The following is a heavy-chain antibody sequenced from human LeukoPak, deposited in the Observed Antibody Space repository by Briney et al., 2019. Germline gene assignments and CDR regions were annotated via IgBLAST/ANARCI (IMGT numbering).Heavy chain of an antibody. CDR3: ARHAVTYYYYYMDV. V-gene: IGHV3-7*01. D-gene: IGHD4-17*01. CDR2: IKQDGSEK. J-gene: IGHJ6*03. Sequence: PGGSLRLSCAASGFTFSSYWMSWVRQATGRGLEWVANIKQDGSEKYYVDSVKGRFTISRDNAKNSLYMQMNSLRAEDTAVYYCARHAVTYYYYYMDVWGKGTTVTVSS. CDR1: GFTFSSYW.